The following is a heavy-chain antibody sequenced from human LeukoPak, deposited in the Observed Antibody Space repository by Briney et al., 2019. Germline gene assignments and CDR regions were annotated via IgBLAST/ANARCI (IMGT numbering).Heavy chain of an antibody. J-gene: IGHJ3*02. V-gene: IGHV3-7*01. CDR2: IKQDGSEK. Sequence: GGSLRLSCAASGFTFSSHWMSWVRQAPGKGLEWVANIKQDGSEKYYVDPVKGRFTVSRDNAKNSLYLQMNSLRAEDTAVYYCAREAITFFGVALDDAFDIWGQGTMVTVSS. CDR1: GFTFSSHW. CDR3: AREAITFFGVALDDAFDI. D-gene: IGHD3-3*01.